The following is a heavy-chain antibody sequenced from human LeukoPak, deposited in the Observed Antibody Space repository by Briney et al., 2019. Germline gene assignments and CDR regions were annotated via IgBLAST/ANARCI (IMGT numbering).Heavy chain of an antibody. Sequence: GGSLRLSCAGSGLTLSSYAMSWVRQAPGKGLEWVSGISGGNTYYADSVKGRFTISRDNSKNTLYLQMHSLRAEDTAVYYCAKQLGYCSDGSCYFESWGQGTLVTVSS. CDR1: GLTLSSYA. J-gene: IGHJ4*02. V-gene: IGHV3-23*01. CDR2: ISGGNT. CDR3: AKQLGYCSDGSCYFES. D-gene: IGHD2-15*01.